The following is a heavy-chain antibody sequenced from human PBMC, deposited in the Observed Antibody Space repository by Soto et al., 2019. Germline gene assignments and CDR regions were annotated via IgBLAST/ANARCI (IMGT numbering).Heavy chain of an antibody. CDR1: GFNITNNN. Sequence: EVQLVETGGGLIQPGGSLRLSCAASGFNITNNNMSWVRQAPGKGLEWVSFIYSGGSTYYADSVKGRFSISRDISKNTLFLQMNSLRAEDTAVYYCARSYDSSGYYPGSFDYWGQGTLVTVSS. J-gene: IGHJ4*02. V-gene: IGHV3-53*02. CDR2: IYSGGST. CDR3: ARSYDSSGYYPGSFDY. D-gene: IGHD3-22*01.